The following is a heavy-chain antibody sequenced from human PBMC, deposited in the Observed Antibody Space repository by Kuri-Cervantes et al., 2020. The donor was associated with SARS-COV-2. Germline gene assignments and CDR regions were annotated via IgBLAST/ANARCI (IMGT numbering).Heavy chain of an antibody. CDR3: ARDRRNYDFWSGYYTSDYGMDV. V-gene: IGHV3-74*01. J-gene: IGHJ6*02. D-gene: IGHD3-3*01. Sequence: ETLSLTCAASGFTFSSYWMHWVRQAPGKGLVWVSRINSDGSSTSYADSVKGRFTISRDNAKNTLYLQMNSLRAEDTAVYYCARDRRNYDFWSGYYTSDYGMDVWGQGTTVTVSS. CDR2: INSDGSST. CDR1: GFTFSSYW.